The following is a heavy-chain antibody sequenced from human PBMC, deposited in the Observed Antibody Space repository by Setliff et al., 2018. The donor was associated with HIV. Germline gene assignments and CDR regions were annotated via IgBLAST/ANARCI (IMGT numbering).Heavy chain of an antibody. CDR2: IYTNGRT. D-gene: IGHD1-7*01. CDR1: GGSISSNSYY. Sequence: SETLSLTCTVSGGSISSNSYYWSWIRQPAGKGLEWIGHIYTNGRTNYNPPLKSRVTISVDPSKNQFSLKLGSVTATDSAMYYCASAKWNYLGYWFDPWGQGTLVTVSS. J-gene: IGHJ5*02. V-gene: IGHV4-61*09. CDR3: ASAKWNYLGYWFDP.